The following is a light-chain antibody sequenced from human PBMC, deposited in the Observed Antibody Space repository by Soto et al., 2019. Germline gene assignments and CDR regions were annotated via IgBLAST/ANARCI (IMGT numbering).Light chain of an antibody. V-gene: IGKV3-11*01. Sequence: EIVLTQSPGTLALSPGERATLSCRASQSVSSRLAWYQHKPGQAPRLLISGASNRASGIPARFSACGSGTAFTLTISRVEHAAFSFYHCQQYFPSPITFGQGTRLEIK. J-gene: IGKJ5*01. CDR3: QQYFPSPIT. CDR1: QSVSSR. CDR2: GAS.